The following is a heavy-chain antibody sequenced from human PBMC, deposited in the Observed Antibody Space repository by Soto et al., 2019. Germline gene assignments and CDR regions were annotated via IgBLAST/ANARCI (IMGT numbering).Heavy chain of an antibody. CDR3: ARVGGSYSKLFDY. D-gene: IGHD1-26*01. CDR1: GDSVSSNSAA. V-gene: IGHV6-1*01. J-gene: IGHJ4*02. Sequence: PSQTLSLTCVISGDSVSSNSAAWNWIRQSPSRGLEWLGRTYYRTRWYYDYAVSVRSRITVNPDTSKNQFSLQLTSVTPEDTAVYYCARVGGSYSKLFDYWGQGTLVTVSS. CDR2: TYYRTRWYY.